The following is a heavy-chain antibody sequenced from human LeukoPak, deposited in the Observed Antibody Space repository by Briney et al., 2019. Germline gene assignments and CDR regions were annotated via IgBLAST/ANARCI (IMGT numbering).Heavy chain of an antibody. Sequence: GGSLQISCQGSGLRFTSSWISWVRQVPGKGLEWMGRIDPSDSYTNYSPSFQGHVTISADKSISTAYLPWSSLKASDTAMYYCARRPVSSSSDYYGMDVWGQGTTVTVSS. V-gene: IGHV5-10-1*01. D-gene: IGHD6-6*01. CDR1: GLRFTSSW. CDR2: IDPSDSYT. J-gene: IGHJ6*02. CDR3: ARRPVSSSSDYYGMDV.